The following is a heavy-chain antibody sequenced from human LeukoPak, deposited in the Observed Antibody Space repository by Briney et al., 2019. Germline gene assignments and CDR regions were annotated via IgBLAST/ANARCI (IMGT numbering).Heavy chain of an antibody. J-gene: IGHJ4*02. D-gene: IGHD2/OR15-2a*01. CDR3: ARHKPTSGYFDY. Sequence: SETLSLTCTVSGYSISRGYYWGWIRQPPGEGLEWIGSIYHSGSTYYNPSLKSRVTISLDKSKKQFSLKLSSVTAADTAVYYCARHKPTSGYFDYWGQGTLVTVSS. CDR1: GYSISRGYY. CDR2: IYHSGST. V-gene: IGHV4-38-2*02.